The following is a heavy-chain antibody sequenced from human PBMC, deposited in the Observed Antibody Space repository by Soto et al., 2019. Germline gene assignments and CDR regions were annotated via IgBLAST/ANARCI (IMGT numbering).Heavy chain of an antibody. D-gene: IGHD2-21*02. V-gene: IGHV1-2*02. Sequence: VASVKVSCKASGYTFTGYYMHWVRQAPGQGLEWMGWINPNSGGTNYAQKFQGRVTMTRDTSISTAYMELSRLRSDDTAVYYCARDRHIVVVTGYYGMDVWGQGTTVTVSS. CDR1: GYTFTGYY. CDR2: INPNSGGT. CDR3: ARDRHIVVVTGYYGMDV. J-gene: IGHJ6*02.